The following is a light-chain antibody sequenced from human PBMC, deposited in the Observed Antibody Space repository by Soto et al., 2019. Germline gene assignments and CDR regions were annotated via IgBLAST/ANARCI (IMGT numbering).Light chain of an antibody. V-gene: IGKV3-11*01. Sequence: EIVLTQSPATLSLSPGERATLSCRASQSVGTFLAWYQQKPGQAPRLLIYDASNRATGIPARFSGTGSGTDFALTISVVEPADFAVYYCQHRTNWPRTFGQGTKLDIK. CDR1: QSVGTF. J-gene: IGKJ2*01. CDR2: DAS. CDR3: QHRTNWPRT.